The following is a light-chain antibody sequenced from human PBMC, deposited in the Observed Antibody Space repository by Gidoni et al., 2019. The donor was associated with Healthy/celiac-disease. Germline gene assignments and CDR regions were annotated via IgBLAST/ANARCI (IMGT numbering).Light chain of an antibody. J-gene: IGKJ2*01. CDR3: QQYSEYPYT. Sequence: DIQMTQSPSTLSASIGDRVTITCRASQSITDWLAWYQHKPGSAPKVLMYKVSTLETGVPSRCSGSGSGTEFTLAISSLQPDDFATYYCQQYSEYPYTFGPGTKLEI. V-gene: IGKV1-5*03. CDR1: QSITDW. CDR2: KVS.